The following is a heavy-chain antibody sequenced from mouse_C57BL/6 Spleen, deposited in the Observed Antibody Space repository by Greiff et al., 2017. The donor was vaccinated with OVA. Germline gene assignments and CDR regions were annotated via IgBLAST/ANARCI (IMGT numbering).Heavy chain of an antibody. CDR2: ISSGSSTI. J-gene: IGHJ4*01. Sequence: EVKLVESGGGLVKPGGSLKLSCAASGFTFSDYGMHWVRQAPEKGLEWVAYISSGSSTIYYADTVKGRFTISRDNAKNTLFLQMTSLRSEDTAMYYCARSLLRYAMDYWGQGTSVTVSS. D-gene: IGHD2-12*01. CDR3: ARSLLRYAMDY. CDR1: GFTFSDYG. V-gene: IGHV5-17*01.